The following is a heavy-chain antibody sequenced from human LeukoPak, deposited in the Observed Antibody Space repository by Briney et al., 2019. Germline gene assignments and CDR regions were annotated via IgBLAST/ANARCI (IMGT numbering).Heavy chain of an antibody. CDR1: GFAFDEHG. Sequence: GGSLRLSCTASGFAFDEHGMSWVRQVPGKGLEWVSGINWSGGSTGYADPLRGRFTISRDNAKNSLYLQMDSLRAEDTALYYCARAPITSPFYFDSWGQGTLVTVSS. V-gene: IGHV3-20*04. CDR2: INWSGGST. CDR3: ARAPITSPFYFDS. D-gene: IGHD2-2*01. J-gene: IGHJ4*02.